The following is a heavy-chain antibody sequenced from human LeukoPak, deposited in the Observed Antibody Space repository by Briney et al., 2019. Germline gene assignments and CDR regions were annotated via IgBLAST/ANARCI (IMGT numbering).Heavy chain of an antibody. CDR3: ARGSTAFDY. V-gene: IGHV4-4*07. CDR1: GGSISSYY. D-gene: IGHD3-10*01. J-gene: IGHJ4*02. CDR2: VYISGST. Sequence: SETLSLTCTVSGGSISSYYGSWIRQPAGKGLEWIGRVYISGSTNYNPSLKSRVAMSVDTSKNQFSLRLTSVTAADTAVYYCARGSTAFDYWGQGTLVTVSS.